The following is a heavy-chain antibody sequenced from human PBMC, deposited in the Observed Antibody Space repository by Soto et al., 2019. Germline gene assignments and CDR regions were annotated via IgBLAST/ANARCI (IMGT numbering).Heavy chain of an antibody. CDR3: ARGRGLVKRGLVVVVAAPFRLSAFDI. CDR2: IYYSGST. V-gene: IGHV4-31*03. Sequence: SETLSLTCTVSGGSISSGGYYWSWIRQHPGKGLEWIGYIYYSGSTYYNPSLKSRVTISVDTSKNQFSLKLSSVTAADTAVYYCARGRGLVKRGLVVVVAAPFRLSAFDIWGQGTMVTVSS. CDR1: GGSISSGGYY. J-gene: IGHJ3*02. D-gene: IGHD2-15*01.